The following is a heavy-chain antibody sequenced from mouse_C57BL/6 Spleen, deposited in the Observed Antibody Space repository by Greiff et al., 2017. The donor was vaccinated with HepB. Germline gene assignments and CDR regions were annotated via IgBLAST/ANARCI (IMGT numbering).Heavy chain of an antibody. CDR2: IYPGNSDT. Sequence: EVQLQQSGTVLARPGASVKMSCKTSGYTFTSYWMHWVKHRPGQGLEWIGAIYPGNSDTSYNQKFKGKAKLTAVTSASTAYMELSSLTNEDSAVYYCTKYYGSSYGGYFDYWGQGTTLTVSS. CDR1: GYTFTSYW. CDR3: TKYYGSSYGGYFDY. V-gene: IGHV1-5*01. D-gene: IGHD1-1*01. J-gene: IGHJ2*01.